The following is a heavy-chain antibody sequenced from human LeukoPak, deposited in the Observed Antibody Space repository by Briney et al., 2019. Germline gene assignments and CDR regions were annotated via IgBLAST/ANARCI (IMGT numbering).Heavy chain of an antibody. Sequence: GSLRLSCAASGFTFSDYYMGWIRQAQGKGLEWVSYISGSGSTIYYADSVKGRFTISRDNAKKSLYLQMNSLRAEDTAVYYCGRDFGLIGTKRSFDIWGQGTMVTVSS. CDR2: ISGSGSTI. V-gene: IGHV3-11*01. J-gene: IGHJ3*02. D-gene: IGHD1-7*01. CDR3: GRDFGLIGTKRSFDI. CDR1: GFTFSDYY.